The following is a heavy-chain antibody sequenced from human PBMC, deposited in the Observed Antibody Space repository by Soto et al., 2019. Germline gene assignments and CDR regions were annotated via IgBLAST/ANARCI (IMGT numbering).Heavy chain of an antibody. CDR1: GFTFSSYS. V-gene: IGHV3-21*01. J-gene: IGHJ5*02. CDR3: AVIGVVAATNWFDP. D-gene: IGHD2-15*01. CDR2: ISSSSTYI. Sequence: PGGSLRLSCAASGFTFSSYSMNWVRQAPGKGLEWVSSISSSSTYIYYADSVKGRFTISRDNAKNSLYLQMNSLRAEDTALYYCAVIGVVAATNWFDPWGQGTLVTVSS.